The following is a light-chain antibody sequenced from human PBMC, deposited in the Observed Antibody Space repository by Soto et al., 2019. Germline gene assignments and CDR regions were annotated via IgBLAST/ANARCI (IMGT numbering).Light chain of an antibody. J-gene: IGKJ5*01. Sequence: EIVLTQSPATLSLSPGERATLSCRASQSVSNYLAWYQQKPGQAPRLLIFDASNRATGIPGRFSGSGSGTDFTLTISSLEPEDFAVYYCQQRSNWTPITFGQGTRLEMK. CDR3: QQRSNWTPIT. V-gene: IGKV3-11*01. CDR1: QSVSNY. CDR2: DAS.